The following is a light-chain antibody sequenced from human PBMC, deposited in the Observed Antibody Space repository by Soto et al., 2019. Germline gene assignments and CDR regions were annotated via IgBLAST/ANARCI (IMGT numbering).Light chain of an antibody. J-gene: IGKJ3*01. CDR2: DAA. V-gene: IGKV1-39*01. Sequence: IQMTQSPYSLSAAVGYRFTIACRASQNINTYLNWYQQKXGKAPKLLMFDAASLQSGVPSRFSGSGSRTDFTLTITSLQPEDFATYYCQQTSSDPFTFGPGTKVDIK. CDR3: QQTSSDPFT. CDR1: QNINTY.